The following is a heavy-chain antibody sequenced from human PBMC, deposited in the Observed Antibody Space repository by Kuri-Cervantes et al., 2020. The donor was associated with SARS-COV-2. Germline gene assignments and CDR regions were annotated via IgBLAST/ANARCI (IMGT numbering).Heavy chain of an antibody. V-gene: IGHV1-69*05. J-gene: IGHJ3*02. CDR1: GYTFSGYF. Sequence: SVKVSCKSSGYTFSGYFIHWVRQAPGQGLEWMGGIIPIFGTANYAQKLQGRVTMTTDTSTSTAYMELRSLRSDDTAVYYCARDGYDFWSGSFFDIWGQGTMVTVSS. CDR3: ARDGYDFWSGSFFDI. CDR2: IIPIFGTA. D-gene: IGHD3-3*01.